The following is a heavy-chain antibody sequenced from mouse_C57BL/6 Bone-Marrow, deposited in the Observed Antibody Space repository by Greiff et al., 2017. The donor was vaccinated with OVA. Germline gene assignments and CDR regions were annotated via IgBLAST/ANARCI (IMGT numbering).Heavy chain of an antibody. V-gene: IGHV1-9*01. J-gene: IGHJ2*01. CDR3: ARWVHYYGSSYFDY. Sequence: VQLQQSGAELLKPGASVKLSCKATGYTFTGYWIEWVKQRPGHGLEWIGEILPGSGSTNYNEKFKGKATFTADTSSNTAYRQLSSLTTEDSAIYYCARWVHYYGSSYFDYWGQGTTLTVSS. CDR1: GYTFTGYW. CDR2: ILPGSGST. D-gene: IGHD1-1*01.